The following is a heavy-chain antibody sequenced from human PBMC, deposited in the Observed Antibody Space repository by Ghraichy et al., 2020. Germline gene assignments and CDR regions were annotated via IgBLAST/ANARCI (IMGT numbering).Heavy chain of an antibody. J-gene: IGHJ4*02. D-gene: IGHD1-1*01. V-gene: IGHV3-48*02. CDR3: SRDIWNAFSLGV. CDR1: GFTFSGST. CDR2: IGSMI. Sequence: GGSLRLSCAASGFTFSGSTMNWVRQAPGKGLEWVSFIGSMIYYADSVKGRFTISRDNAKNTLYLQMNSLRDEDTAVYYCSRDIWNAFSLGVWGQGTPVTVSS.